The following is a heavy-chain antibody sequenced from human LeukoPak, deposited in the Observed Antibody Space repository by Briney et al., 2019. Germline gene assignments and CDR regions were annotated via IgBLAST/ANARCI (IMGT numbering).Heavy chain of an antibody. CDR3: ARGGRPFDRLFDY. J-gene: IGHJ4*02. CDR2: IYYSGST. Sequence: SETLSLTCTLSRGSISSSGYYWGWIRQPPGKGLEWIGSIYYSGSTYYNPSLKSRVTISVDTSKNQFSLKLSSVTAADTAVYYCARGGRPFDRLFDYWGQGTLVTVSS. V-gene: IGHV4-39*07. D-gene: IGHD3-16*01. CDR1: RGSISSSGYY.